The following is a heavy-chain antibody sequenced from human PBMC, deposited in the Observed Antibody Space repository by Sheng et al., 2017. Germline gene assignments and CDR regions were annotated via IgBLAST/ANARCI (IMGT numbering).Heavy chain of an antibody. CDR3: ASTDYGDYLDY. J-gene: IGHJ4*02. CDR1: GFTFSSYA. Sequence: QVQLVESGGGVVQPGRSLRLSCAASGFTFSSYAMHWVRQAPGKGLEWVAVISYDGSNKYYADSVKGRFTISRDNSKNTLYLQMNSLRAEDTAVYYCASTDYGDYLDYWGQGTLVTVSS. D-gene: IGHD4-17*01. V-gene: IGHV3-30-3*01. CDR2: ISYDGSNK.